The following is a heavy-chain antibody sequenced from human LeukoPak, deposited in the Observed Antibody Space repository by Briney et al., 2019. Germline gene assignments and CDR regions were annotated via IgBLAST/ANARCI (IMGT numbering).Heavy chain of an antibody. V-gene: IGHV1-2*02. Sequence: ASVKVSCKASGYTFTGYYMHWVRQTPGQGLEWMGWINPNSGGTNCAQKFQGRVTMTRDTSISTAYMELSRLRSDDTAVYYCARVISARRTTNWFDPWGQGTLVTVSS. J-gene: IGHJ5*02. CDR3: ARVISARRTTNWFDP. CDR2: INPNSGGT. D-gene: IGHD3/OR15-3a*01. CDR1: GYTFTGYY.